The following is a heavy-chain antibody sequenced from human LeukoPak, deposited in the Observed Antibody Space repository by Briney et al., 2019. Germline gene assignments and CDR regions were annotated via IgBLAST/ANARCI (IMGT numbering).Heavy chain of an antibody. Sequence: PGGSLRLSCVASGFTFSTYWMSWVRQAPGKGLEWVGNINEDGSEQKYVDSVKGRFTISRDNAKNSVYLEMNSLRAEDTAIYYCARDWNGRDSDTWLWGQETRVTFSS. CDR2: INEDGSEQ. CDR3: ARDWNGRDSDTWL. CDR1: GFTFSTYW. D-gene: IGHD1-1*01. J-gene: IGHJ4*02. V-gene: IGHV3-7*01.